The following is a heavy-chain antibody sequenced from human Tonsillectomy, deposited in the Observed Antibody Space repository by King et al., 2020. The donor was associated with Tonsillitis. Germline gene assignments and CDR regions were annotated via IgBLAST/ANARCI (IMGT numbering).Heavy chain of an antibody. CDR2: IYYSGST. CDR1: SGSISSYY. CDR3: ARLRNTYYYGSGSYYFDY. J-gene: IGHJ4*02. D-gene: IGHD3-10*01. Sequence: QLQESGPGLVKPSETLSLTCTVSSGSISSYYWSWIRQPPGKGLEWIGYIYYSGSTNYNPSLKSRVTISVDTSKNQFSLKLSSVTAADTAVYYCARLRNTYYYGSGSYYFDYWGQGTLVTVSS. V-gene: IGHV4-59*08.